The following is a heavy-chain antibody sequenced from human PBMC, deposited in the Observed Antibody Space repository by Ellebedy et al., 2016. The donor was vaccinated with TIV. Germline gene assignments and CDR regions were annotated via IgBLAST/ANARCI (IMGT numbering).Heavy chain of an antibody. CDR3: ARDSHYDFWSGYSNYGMDV. V-gene: IGHV3-48*01. D-gene: IGHD3-3*01. CDR1: GFTFSSYG. CDR2: ISSSSSTI. J-gene: IGHJ6*02. Sequence: GESLKISXAASGFTFSSYGMHWVRQAPGKGLEWVSYISSSSSTIYYADSVKGRFTISRDNAKNSLYLQMNSLRAEDTAVYYCARDSHYDFWSGYSNYGMDVWGQGTTVTVSS.